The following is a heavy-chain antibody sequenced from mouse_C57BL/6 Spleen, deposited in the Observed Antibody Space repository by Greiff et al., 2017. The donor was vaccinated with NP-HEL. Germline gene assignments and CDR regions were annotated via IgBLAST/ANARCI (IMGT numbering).Heavy chain of an antibody. D-gene: IGHD1-1*01. Sequence: VQLQQPGAELVKPGASVKLSCKASGYTFTSYWMHWVKQRPGQGLEWIGMIHPNSGSTNYNEKFKSKATLTVDKSSSTAYMQLSSLTSEDSAVYYCARRGITSGGVFYYAMDYWGQGTSVTVSS. J-gene: IGHJ4*01. CDR2: IHPNSGST. V-gene: IGHV1-64*01. CDR3: ARRGITSGGVFYYAMDY. CDR1: GYTFTSYW.